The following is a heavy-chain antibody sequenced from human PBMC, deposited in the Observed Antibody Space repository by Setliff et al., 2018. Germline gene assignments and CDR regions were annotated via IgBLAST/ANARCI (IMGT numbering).Heavy chain of an antibody. CDR1: GASVSGNSYY. Sequence: SETLSLTCTVSGASVSGNSYYWGWIRQPPGKGLEWIGEIYHSGSTNYNPSLKSRVTISVDKSKNQFSLKLSSVTAADTAVYYCARTFGGVIVPLYYFDYWGQGTLVTVSS. D-gene: IGHD3-16*02. J-gene: IGHJ4*02. CDR3: ARTFGGVIVPLYYFDY. CDR2: IYHSGST. V-gene: IGHV4-39*07.